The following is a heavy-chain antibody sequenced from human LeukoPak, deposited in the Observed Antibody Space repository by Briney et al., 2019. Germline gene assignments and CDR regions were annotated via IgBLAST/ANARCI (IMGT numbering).Heavy chain of an antibody. J-gene: IGHJ4*02. CDR3: AREIAVAGIMAHLFDY. CDR1: GYTFTSYY. D-gene: IGHD6-19*01. Sequence: ASVKVSCKASGYTFTSYYMHWVRQAPGQGLEWMGIINPSGGSTSYAQKFQGRVTMTRDMSTSTVYMELSSLRSEDTAVYYCAREIAVAGIMAHLFDYWGQGTLVTVSS. CDR2: INPSGGST. V-gene: IGHV1-46*01.